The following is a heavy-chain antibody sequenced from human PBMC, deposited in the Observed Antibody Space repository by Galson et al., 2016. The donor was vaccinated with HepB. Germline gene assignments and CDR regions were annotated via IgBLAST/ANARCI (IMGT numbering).Heavy chain of an antibody. CDR1: GFTFSNYW. D-gene: IGHD3-9*01. V-gene: IGHV3-7*01. CDR2: IMQDGSEK. J-gene: IGHJ4*02. CDR3: ARDWSFDWISFDY. Sequence: SLRLSCAGSGFTFSNYWMIRVRQAPGKGLEWVANIMQDGSEKYYVDSVKGRFTISRDNAKNSLYLQMNSLRVEDTAVYYCARDWSFDWISFDYWGQGTLVTVSS.